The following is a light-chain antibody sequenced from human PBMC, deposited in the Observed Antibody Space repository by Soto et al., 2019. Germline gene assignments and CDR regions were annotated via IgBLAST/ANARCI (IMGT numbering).Light chain of an antibody. V-gene: IGLV2-23*02. CDR1: SSNVGNFNV. J-gene: IGLJ1*01. CDR2: DVS. Sequence: QSVLTQPASVSGSPGQSITISCTVTSSNVGNFNVVSWYQQHPGKAPKVIIYDVSERPSGVSHRFSGSKSGNTASLTISGLQAEDEADYYCCSYAGSGTNVFGTGTKV. CDR3: CSYAGSGTNV.